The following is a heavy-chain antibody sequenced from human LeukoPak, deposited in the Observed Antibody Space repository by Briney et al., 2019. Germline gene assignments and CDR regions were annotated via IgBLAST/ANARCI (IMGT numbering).Heavy chain of an antibody. D-gene: IGHD3-10*01. CDR2: IYHSGST. J-gene: IGHJ4*02. Sequence: SETLSLTCTVSGYSISSGYYWGWIRQPPGKGLEWIGSIYHSGSTYYNPSLKSRVTISVDTSKNQFSLKLSSVTAADTAVYYCARDHRAGTAPTGYWGQGTLFTVSS. CDR3: ARDHRAGTAPTGY. V-gene: IGHV4-38-2*02. CDR1: GYSISSGYY.